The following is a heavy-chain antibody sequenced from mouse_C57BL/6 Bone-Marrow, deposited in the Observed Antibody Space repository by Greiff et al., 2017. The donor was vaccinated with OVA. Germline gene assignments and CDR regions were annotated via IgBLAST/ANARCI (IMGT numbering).Heavy chain of an antibody. D-gene: IGHD1-1*01. CDR2: IWSGGST. CDR3: AKKATVVATDYYAMDY. CDR1: GFSFTSYG. Sequence: QVQLQQSGPGLVQPSQRLSITCTVSGFSFTSYGVHWVRQPPGKGLEWLGVIWSGGSTDYNAAFISRLSISKDNSKSQVFFKMNSLQADDTAIYYCAKKATVVATDYYAMDYWGQGTSVTVSS. V-gene: IGHV2-4*01. J-gene: IGHJ4*01.